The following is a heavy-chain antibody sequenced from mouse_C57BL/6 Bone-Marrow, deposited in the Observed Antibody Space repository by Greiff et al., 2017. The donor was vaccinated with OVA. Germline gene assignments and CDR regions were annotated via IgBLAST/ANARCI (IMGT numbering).Heavy chain of an antibody. CDR1: GFTFSSYT. D-gene: IGHD2-2*01. CDR3: ARHGGYDRYFDV. V-gene: IGHV5-9*01. CDR2: ISGGGGNT. J-gene: IGHJ1*03. Sequence: EVKLMESGGGLVKPGGSLKLSCAASGFTFSSYTMSWVRQTPEKRLEWVATISGGGGNTYYPDSVKGRFTISRDNAKNTLYLQMSSLRSEDTALYYGARHGGYDRYFDVWGTGTTVTVSS.